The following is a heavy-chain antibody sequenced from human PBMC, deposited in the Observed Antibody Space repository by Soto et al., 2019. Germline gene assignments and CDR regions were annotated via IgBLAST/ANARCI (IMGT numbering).Heavy chain of an antibody. J-gene: IGHJ1*01. CDR1: GFTVSSNY. Sequence: PGGSLRLSCAASGFTVSSNYMSWVRQAPGKGLEWVSVIYSGGSTYYADSVKGRFTISRDNSKNALYLQMNSLRAEDTAVYYCARVSGSYRPAEYFQRWGQGTLVTVSS. CDR3: ARVSGSYRPAEYFQR. CDR2: IYSGGST. V-gene: IGHV3-53*01. D-gene: IGHD1-26*01.